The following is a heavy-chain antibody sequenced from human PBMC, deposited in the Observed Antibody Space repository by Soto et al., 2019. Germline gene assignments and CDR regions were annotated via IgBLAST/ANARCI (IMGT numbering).Heavy chain of an antibody. V-gene: IGHV1-18*01. CDR3: AREGAAAAPGSWFDP. D-gene: IGHD6-13*01. CDR2: ISAYNGNT. J-gene: IGHJ5*02. CDR1: GYTFTSYG. Sequence: ASVKVSCKASGYTFTSYGISWVRQAPGQGLEWMGWISAYNGNTNYAQKLQGRVTMTTDTSTSTAYMELRSLRSDDTAVYYCAREGAAAAPGSWFDPWSQGTLVTVSS.